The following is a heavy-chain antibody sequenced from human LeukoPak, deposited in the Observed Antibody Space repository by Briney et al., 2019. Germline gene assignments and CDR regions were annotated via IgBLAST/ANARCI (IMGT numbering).Heavy chain of an antibody. J-gene: IGHJ4*02. CDR3: ARRERYYYGSSGYYFFR. V-gene: IGHV4-39*01. Sequence: SETLSLTCTVSGGSISSSSYYWGWIRQPPGKGLEWIGTIYYSGSTYYNPSLKSRVTISVDMSKNQFSLNLSSVTAADTAVYYCARRERYYYGSSGYYFFRWGQGTLVTVSS. CDR1: GGSISSSSYY. D-gene: IGHD3-22*01. CDR2: IYYSGST.